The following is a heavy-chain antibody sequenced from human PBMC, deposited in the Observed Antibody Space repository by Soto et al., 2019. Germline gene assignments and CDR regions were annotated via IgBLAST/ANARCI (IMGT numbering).Heavy chain of an antibody. CDR3: AREDDSSGYYALPYFDY. CDR1: GFTFSSYA. D-gene: IGHD3-22*01. J-gene: IGHJ4*02. V-gene: IGHV3-30-3*01. CDR2: ISYDGSNK. Sequence: GGSLRLSCAASGFTFSSYAMHWVRQAPGKGLERVAVISYDGSNKYYADSVKGRFTISRDNSKNTLYLQMNSLRAEDTAVYYCAREDDSSGYYALPYFDYWGQGTLVTVSS.